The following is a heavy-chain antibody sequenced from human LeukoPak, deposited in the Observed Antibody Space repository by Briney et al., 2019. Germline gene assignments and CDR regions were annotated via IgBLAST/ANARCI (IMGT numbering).Heavy chain of an antibody. Sequence: SETLSLTCAVSGYSISSGYYWGWIRQPPGKGLEWIGSIYHSGSTYYNPSLKSRVTISVDTSKNQFSLKLSSVTAADTAVYYCARDLGVVPAAITYYYGMDVWGKGTTVTVSS. CDR3: ARDLGVVPAAITYYYGMDV. CDR1: GYSISSGYY. V-gene: IGHV4-38-2*02. D-gene: IGHD2-2*01. CDR2: IYHSGST. J-gene: IGHJ6*04.